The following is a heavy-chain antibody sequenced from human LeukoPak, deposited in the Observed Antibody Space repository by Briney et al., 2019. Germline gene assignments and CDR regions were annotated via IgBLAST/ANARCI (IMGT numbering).Heavy chain of an antibody. V-gene: IGHV4-59*01. CDR2: IYYSGST. CDR1: GGSISSYY. CDR3: ARLDSSVDAFDI. Sequence: SETLSLTCTVSGGSISSYYWSWIRQPPGKGLEWIGYIYYSGSTNYNPSLKSRVTISVDTSKNQFSLKLSSVTAADTAVYYCARLDSSVDAFDIWGPGTMVTVSS. D-gene: IGHD3-22*01. J-gene: IGHJ3*02.